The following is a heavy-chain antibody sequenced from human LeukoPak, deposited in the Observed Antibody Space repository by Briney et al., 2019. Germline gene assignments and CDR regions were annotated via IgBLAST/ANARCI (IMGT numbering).Heavy chain of an antibody. CDR1: GFTFSSYA. V-gene: IGHV3-30-3*01. D-gene: IGHD3-22*01. CDR3: AKDPYDSSGYYYVGNFDY. CDR2: ISYDGANK. Sequence: GGSLRLSCAASGFTFSSYAMHWVRQAPGKGLEWVTIISYDGANKYYADSVKGRFTISRDNSKNTLYLQMNSLRAEDTAVYYCAKDPYDSSGYYYVGNFDYWGQGTLVTVSS. J-gene: IGHJ4*02.